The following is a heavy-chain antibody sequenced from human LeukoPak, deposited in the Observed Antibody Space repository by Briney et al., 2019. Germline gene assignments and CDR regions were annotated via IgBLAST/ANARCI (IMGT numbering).Heavy chain of an antibody. CDR1: GGSFSGCY. Sequence: PSETLSLTCAVYGGSFSGCYWSWIRQPPGKGLEWIGEINHSGSTNYNPSLKSRVTISVDTSKNQFSLKLSSATAADTAVYYCARSRDIVVVPAAQFFDYWGQGTLVTVSS. V-gene: IGHV4-34*01. CDR3: ARSRDIVVVPAAQFFDY. D-gene: IGHD2-2*01. CDR2: INHSGST. J-gene: IGHJ4*02.